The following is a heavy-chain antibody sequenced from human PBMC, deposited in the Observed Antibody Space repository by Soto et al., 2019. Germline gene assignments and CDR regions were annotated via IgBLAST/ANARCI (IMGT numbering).Heavy chain of an antibody. CDR3: ARGAEVGIELAAFDH. D-gene: IGHD2-8*02. Sequence: QVHLVQSGAEVKRAGASVTVSCKASGYSFSDYYINWLRQAPGQGLQWMGCINPKSGDRRYAEMFRGWVFLTRDTSSTTAYMEVSGLKTDDTAVYFCARGAEVGIELAAFDHWGQVTLVTVSA. CDR2: INPKSGDR. CDR1: GYSFSDYY. J-gene: IGHJ4*02. V-gene: IGHV1-2*04.